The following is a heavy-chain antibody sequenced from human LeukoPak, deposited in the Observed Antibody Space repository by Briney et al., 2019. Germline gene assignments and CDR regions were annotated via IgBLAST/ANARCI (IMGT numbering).Heavy chain of an antibody. CDR2: ISTSSSYK. D-gene: IGHD6-19*01. Sequence: GGSLRLSCAASGFTFSSYSMSWVRQAPGKGLEWVSSISTSSSYKYYADSVKGRFTVSRDNAKNSLFLQMNSLRAEDTAVYYCARSYSGGGNGDYWGQGTLVTVSS. CDR1: GFTFSSYS. V-gene: IGHV3-21*06. J-gene: IGHJ4*02. CDR3: ARSYSGGGNGDY.